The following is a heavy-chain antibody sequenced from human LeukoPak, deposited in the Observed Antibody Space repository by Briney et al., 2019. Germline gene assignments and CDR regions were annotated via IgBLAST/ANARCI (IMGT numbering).Heavy chain of an antibody. D-gene: IGHD4-23*01. CDR3: ARTVGGAKDAFDI. V-gene: IGHV4-39*07. CDR2: IFYSGST. Sequence: PSETLSLTCTVSSGSISTSNYYWGWVRQPPGKALEWIGNIFYSGSTYYSPSLKSRVTISLDTSRNQFSLKLNSVTAADTAVYYCARTVGGAKDAFDIWGQGTMVTVSS. J-gene: IGHJ3*02. CDR1: SGSISTSNYY.